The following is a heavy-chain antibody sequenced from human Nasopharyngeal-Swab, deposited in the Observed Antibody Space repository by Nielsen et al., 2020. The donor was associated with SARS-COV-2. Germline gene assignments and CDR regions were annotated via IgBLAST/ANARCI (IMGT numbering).Heavy chain of an antibody. CDR3: ARGLDIVATIDY. CDR1: GFTFSNYW. Sequence: GESLKISCAASGFTFSNYWMHWVRPAPGKGLQWVSRINSDGSSKSYGASVKGRFTISRDNAKNTLYLQMSSLRRDDTAVYYCARGLDIVATIDYWGQGTLFTVSS. CDR2: INSDGSSK. J-gene: IGHJ4*02. V-gene: IGHV3-74*01. D-gene: IGHD5-12*01.